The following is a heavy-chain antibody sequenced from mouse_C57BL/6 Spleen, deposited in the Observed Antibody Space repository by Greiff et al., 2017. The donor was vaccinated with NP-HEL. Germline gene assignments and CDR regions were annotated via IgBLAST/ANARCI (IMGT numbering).Heavy chain of an antibody. CDR2: ISSGGSYT. J-gene: IGHJ4*01. CDR1: GFTFSSYG. Sequence: DVHLVESGGDLVKPGGSLKLSCAASGFTFSSYGMSWVRQTPDKRLEWVATISSGGSYTYYPDSVKGRFTISRDNAKNTLYLQMSSLKSEDTAMYYCARKGVVRDYAMDYWGQGTSVTVSS. V-gene: IGHV5-6*01. CDR3: ARKGVVRDYAMDY. D-gene: IGHD1-3*01.